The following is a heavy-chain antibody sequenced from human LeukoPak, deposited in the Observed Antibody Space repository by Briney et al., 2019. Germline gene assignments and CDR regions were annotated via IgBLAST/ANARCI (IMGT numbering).Heavy chain of an antibody. CDR3: ARHAGGITATGTRPFDY. V-gene: IGHV4-39*01. CDR2: IYYSGST. CDR1: GASFSSSTYY. J-gene: IGHJ4*02. Sequence: ASETLSLTCTVSGASFSSSTYYWGWICQSPGKGLEWIGSIYYSGSTYYNPSLKSRVTMSVATSKNQFSLKLSSVTAADTAVYYCARHAGGITATGTRPFDYWGQGTLVTVSS. D-gene: IGHD6-13*01.